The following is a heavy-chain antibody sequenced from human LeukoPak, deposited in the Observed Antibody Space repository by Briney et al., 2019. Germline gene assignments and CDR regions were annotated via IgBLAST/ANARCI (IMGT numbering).Heavy chain of an antibody. D-gene: IGHD2-15*01. CDR2: IIPIFGTA. CDR3: ARDRRRYRSGGSCYSEFDY. V-gene: IGHV1-69*13. J-gene: IGHJ4*02. CDR1: GGTFSSYA. Sequence: ASVKVSCKASGGTFSSYAISWVRQAPGQGLEWMGGIIPIFGTANYAQKFQGRVTITADESTSTAYMELSSLRSEDTAVYYCARDRRRYRSGGSCYSEFDYWGQGTLVTVSS.